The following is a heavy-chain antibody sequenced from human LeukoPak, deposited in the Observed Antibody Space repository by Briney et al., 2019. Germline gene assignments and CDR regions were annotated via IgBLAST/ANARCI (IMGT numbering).Heavy chain of an antibody. CDR2: INHSGST. J-gene: IGHJ6*03. Sequence: SETLSLTCAVYGGSFSGYYWSWIRQPPGKGLEWIGEINHSGSTNYNPSLKSRVTISVDTSKNQFSLKLSSVTAADTAVYYCARASQYYYDSSGYYRYYYYYYMDVWGKGTTVTVS. CDR3: ARASQYYYDSSGYYRYYYYYYMDV. CDR1: GGSFSGYY. D-gene: IGHD3-22*01. V-gene: IGHV4-34*01.